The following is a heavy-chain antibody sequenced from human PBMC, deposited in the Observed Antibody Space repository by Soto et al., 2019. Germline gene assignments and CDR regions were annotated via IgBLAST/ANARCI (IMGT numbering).Heavy chain of an antibody. CDR3: ARDSGMGSAPRFDY. CDR2: IYSGGST. V-gene: IGHV3-53*01. D-gene: IGHD3-10*01. CDR1: GFTVSSNY. Sequence: GGSLRLSCAASGFTVSSNYMSWVRQAPGKGLEWVSVIYSGGSTYYADSVKGRFTISRDNSKNTLYLQMNSLRAEDTAVYYCARDSGMGSAPRFDYWGQGTLVTVSS. J-gene: IGHJ4*02.